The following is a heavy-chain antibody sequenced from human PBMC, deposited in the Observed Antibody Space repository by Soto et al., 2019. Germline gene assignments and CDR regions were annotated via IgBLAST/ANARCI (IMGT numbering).Heavy chain of an antibody. Sequence: GGSLRLSCAASGYTSRNYWMHWVRQAPGKGLVWVSHITSGGGSTNYADSVKDRFTISRDNAKSTLYLQMNSLRAEDTAVYFCARDNSYGMDVWGQGTTVTVSS. V-gene: IGHV3-74*01. CDR2: ITSGGGST. CDR1: GYTSRNYW. J-gene: IGHJ6*02. CDR3: ARDNSYGMDV.